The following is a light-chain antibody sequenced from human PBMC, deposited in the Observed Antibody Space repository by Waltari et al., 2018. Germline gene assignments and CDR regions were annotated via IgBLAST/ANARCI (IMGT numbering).Light chain of an antibody. CDR3: QQYNNWPPLT. Sequence: EIVMTQSPATLSVSPGERATLSCRASQSVSSNLAWYQQKPGQAPRLLIYGASTRATGIPAMFIGSRSGTEFTLTISSLQSEDFSVYYCQQYNNWPPLTFGGGTKVEIK. CDR1: QSVSSN. J-gene: IGKJ4*01. CDR2: GAS. V-gene: IGKV3-15*01.